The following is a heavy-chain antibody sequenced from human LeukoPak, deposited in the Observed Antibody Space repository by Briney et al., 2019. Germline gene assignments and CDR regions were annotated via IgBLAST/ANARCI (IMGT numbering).Heavy chain of an antibody. CDR2: IYHGGNT. V-gene: IGHV4-4*08. CDR1: GVTISSFY. CDR3: AKYRSTVAGSYTYWYSDL. Sequence: SETLSLTCTVSGVTISSFYWSWLRQPPGKGLESIGYIYHGGNTDYNPSLKSRATISVDTSRNQLSLRLTSVTAAATAVYYCAKYRSTVAGSYTYWYSDLWGRGTLVTVSS. J-gene: IGHJ2*01. D-gene: IGHD2-21*02.